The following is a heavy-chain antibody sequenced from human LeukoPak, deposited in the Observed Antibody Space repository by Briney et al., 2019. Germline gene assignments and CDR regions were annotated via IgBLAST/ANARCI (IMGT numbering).Heavy chain of an antibody. CDR2: INYLGST. J-gene: IGHJ4*02. D-gene: IGHD3-9*01. CDR1: GGSLSGGNYF. V-gene: IGHV4-39*01. Sequence: PSETLSLTCSVSGGSLSGGNYFWGWIRQPPGKGLEWMGYINYLGSTAYNPSLKSRLTTSVYTSKQQFSLRLTSVTAADTAVYYCARLRKGRYFDYIFESWGQGTLVTVS. CDR3: ARLRKGRYFDYIFES.